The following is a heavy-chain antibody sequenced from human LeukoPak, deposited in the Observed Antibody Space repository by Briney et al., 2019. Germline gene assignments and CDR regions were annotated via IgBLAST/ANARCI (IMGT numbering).Heavy chain of an antibody. V-gene: IGHV4-38-2*02. D-gene: IGHD3-10*01. CDR1: GYSIGSDYY. CDR3: ARDRGGGLSPIDY. J-gene: IGHJ4*02. Sequence: PSETLSLTCAVSGYSIGSDYYWGWIRQPPGRGLEWIASIYRSGRTYYNPSLKSRVTISLDTSKNQFSLRVNSVTAADTAVYFCARDRGGGLSPIDYWGQGTLVTVSS. CDR2: IYRSGRT.